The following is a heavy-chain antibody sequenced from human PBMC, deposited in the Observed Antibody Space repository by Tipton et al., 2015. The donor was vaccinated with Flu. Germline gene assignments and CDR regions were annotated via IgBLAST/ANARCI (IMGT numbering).Heavy chain of an antibody. V-gene: IGHV4-31*03. CDR1: GGSFSSGGYY. Sequence: TLSLTCTISGGSFSSGGYYWSWIRQSPGKGLEWIGYTYYSGNTYYNPSLQSRVSISLDTSLSQVSLSLKSVTAADTAIYYCARHLRPQGIDYWGQGIPVTVSS. CDR2: TYYSGNT. D-gene: IGHD1-14*01. CDR3: ARHLRPQGIDY. J-gene: IGHJ4*02.